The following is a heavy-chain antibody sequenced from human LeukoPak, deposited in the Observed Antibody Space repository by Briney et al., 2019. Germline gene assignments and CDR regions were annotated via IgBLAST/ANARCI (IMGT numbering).Heavy chain of an antibody. CDR1: GGSISSSY. CDR2: SYYTGDS. V-gene: IGHV4-59*08. Sequence: SQTLSLTCTVSGGSISSSYWSWIRQPPGRGLEWIGYSYYTGDSNYSPSLKSRVTISFATSKNQFSLRLRSVTATDTAVYYCARRVHNRGLYDLGAFDIWGQGTMVTVSS. D-gene: IGHD1-14*01. J-gene: IGHJ3*02. CDR3: ARRVHNRGLYDLGAFDI.